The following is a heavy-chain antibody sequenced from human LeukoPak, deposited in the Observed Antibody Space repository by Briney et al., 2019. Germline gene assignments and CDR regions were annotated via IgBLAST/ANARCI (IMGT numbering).Heavy chain of an antibody. D-gene: IGHD1-26*01. CDR1: GFTFDDYA. CDR2: ISWNSGSI. J-gene: IGHJ6*02. Sequence: GRSLRLSCAASGFTFDDYAMHWVRHAPGKGLEWVSGISWNSGSIGYADSVKGRFTISRDNAKNSLYLQMNSLRAEDTALYYCAKSLGATFYHYGMDVWGQGTTVTVSS. V-gene: IGHV3-9*01. CDR3: AKSLGATFYHYGMDV.